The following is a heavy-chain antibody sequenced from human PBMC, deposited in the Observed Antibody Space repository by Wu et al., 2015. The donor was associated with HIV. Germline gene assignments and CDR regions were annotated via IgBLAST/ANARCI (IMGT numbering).Heavy chain of an antibody. CDR2: MNPSNGHI. CDR3: ARVQFDPDYYTYFDL. D-gene: IGHD4/OR15-4a*01. J-gene: IGHJ5*01. Sequence: LVQSGPEAKRPGASMNVSCKASYILTSYPIGWVRQAPGQRLEWMGWMNPSNGHIQPAQKFQDRIAMSTDNSAHTAYMELRSLTSDDAATYFCARVQFDPDYYTYFDLWGQGTLITVSS. CDR1: YILTSYP. V-gene: IGHV1-18*01.